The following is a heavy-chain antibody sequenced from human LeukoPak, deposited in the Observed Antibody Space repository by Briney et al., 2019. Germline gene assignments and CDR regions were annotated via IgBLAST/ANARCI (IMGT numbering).Heavy chain of an antibody. J-gene: IGHJ6*03. CDR3: ARRRQQWLVRGLGYYYYYMDV. CDR1: GFTFNRYW. Sequence: PGGSLRLSCAASGFTFNRYWMSWVRQAPGKGLEWVANIKQDGSEKYYVDAVKGRFTISRDNAKNSLYLQMNSLRAEDTAVYYCARRRQQWLVRGLGYYYYYMDVWGKGTTVTVSS. V-gene: IGHV3-7*01. D-gene: IGHD6-19*01. CDR2: IKQDGSEK.